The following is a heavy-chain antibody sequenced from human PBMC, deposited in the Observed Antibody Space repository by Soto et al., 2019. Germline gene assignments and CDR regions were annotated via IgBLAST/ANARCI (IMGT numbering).Heavy chain of an antibody. CDR1: GFSVSATS. V-gene: IGHV3-53*01. Sequence: GGSLRLSCVASGFSVSATSIFWVRQATGKGLEWVSLMHRGGTTDNADSVKGRSTTSRDKSKNTLYLHMNGLRVEDTAVYYCARVNTTLVDHFDCWGQGTLVTVSS. CDR2: MHRGGTT. CDR3: ARVNTTLVDHFDC. J-gene: IGHJ4*02. D-gene: IGHD5-18*01.